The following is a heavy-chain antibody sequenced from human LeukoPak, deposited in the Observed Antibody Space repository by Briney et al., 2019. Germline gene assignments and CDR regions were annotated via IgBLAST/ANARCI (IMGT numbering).Heavy chain of an antibody. CDR3: ARGVVVHDAFDI. CDR1: GYTFAGYY. CDR2: INPNSGGT. D-gene: IGHD2-15*01. Sequence: ASVKVSCKASGYTFAGYYMHWVRQAPGQGLEWMGWINPNSGGTDYAQKFQGRVTMTRDTSISTAYMELSRLRSDDTAVYYCARGVVVHDAFDIWGQGTMVTVSS. V-gene: IGHV1-2*02. J-gene: IGHJ3*02.